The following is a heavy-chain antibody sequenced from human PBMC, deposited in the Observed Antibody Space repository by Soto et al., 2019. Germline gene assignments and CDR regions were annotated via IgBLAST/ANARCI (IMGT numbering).Heavy chain of an antibody. D-gene: IGHD2-2*01. V-gene: IGHV4-31*03. Sequence: NPSETLSLTCTVSGGSISSGGYYWSWIRQHPGKGLEWIGYIYYSGSTYYNPSLKSRVTISVDTSKNQFSLKLSSVTAADTAVYYCAREAGAALYQLLSGGWFDPWGQGTLVTVSS. CDR1: GGSISSGGYY. CDR2: IYYSGST. CDR3: AREAGAALYQLLSGGWFDP. J-gene: IGHJ5*02.